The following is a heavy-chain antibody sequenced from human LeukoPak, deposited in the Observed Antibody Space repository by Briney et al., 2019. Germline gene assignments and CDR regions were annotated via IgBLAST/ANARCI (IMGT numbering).Heavy chain of an antibody. CDR1: GYTFTSYD. J-gene: IGHJ4*02. D-gene: IGHD4-23*01. Sequence: ASVKVSCKASGYTFTSYDINWVRQATGQGLEWMGWMNPNSGNTGYAQKFQGRVTMTRYTSISTAYMELSSLRSEDTAVYYCARGRTPRYGGKRYYFDYWGQGTLVTVSS. CDR2: MNPNSGNT. CDR3: ARGRTPRYGGKRYYFDY. V-gene: IGHV1-8*01.